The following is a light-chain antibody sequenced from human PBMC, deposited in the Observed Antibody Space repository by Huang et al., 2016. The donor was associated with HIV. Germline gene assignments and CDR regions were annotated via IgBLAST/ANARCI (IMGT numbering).Light chain of an antibody. CDR2: DAS. CDR1: QTISSY. Sequence: EIVLTQSPATLSLSPGERASLSCRASQTISSYLDWYQQKPGQAPRLLIYDASNSATGIPARLSGSGSGTDFTLTSSSLEPEDFAVYYCQQRSNWLLTFGGGTKVEIK. J-gene: IGKJ4*01. CDR3: QQRSNWLLT. V-gene: IGKV3-11*01.